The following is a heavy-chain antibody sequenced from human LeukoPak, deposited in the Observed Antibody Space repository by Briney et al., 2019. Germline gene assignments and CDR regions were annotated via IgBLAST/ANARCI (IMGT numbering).Heavy chain of an antibody. V-gene: IGHV3-7*01. Sequence: GGSLRLSCAASGFTFSSYWMSWVRQAPGKGLEWVANIKQDGSEKNSVDSVKGRFTISRDNAKNSLYLQMNSLRAEDTAVYYCARLNYPWFFDYWGQGTLVTVSS. CDR2: IKQDGSEK. J-gene: IGHJ4*02. D-gene: IGHD3-22*01. CDR1: GFTFSSYW. CDR3: ARLNYPWFFDY.